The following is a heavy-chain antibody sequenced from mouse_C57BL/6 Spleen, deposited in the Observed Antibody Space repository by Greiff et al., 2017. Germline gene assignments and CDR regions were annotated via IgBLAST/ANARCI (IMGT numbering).Heavy chain of an antibody. V-gene: IGHV1-53*01. D-gene: IGHD1-1*01. Sequence: VQLQQPGTELVKPGASVKLSCTASGYTFTSYWMHWVKQRPGQGLEWIGNINPSNGGTNYNEKFKSKATLTVDKSSSTAYMQLSSLTSEDSAVYDCARAIITTVVLSGFAYWGQGTLVTVSA. CDR3: ARAIITTVVLSGFAY. J-gene: IGHJ3*01. CDR2: INPSNGGT. CDR1: GYTFTSYW.